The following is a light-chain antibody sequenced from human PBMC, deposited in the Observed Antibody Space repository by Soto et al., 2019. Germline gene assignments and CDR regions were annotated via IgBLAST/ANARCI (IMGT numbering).Light chain of an antibody. CDR2: EVF. CDR3: LQTTQFPWT. V-gene: IGKV2D-29*01. J-gene: IGKJ1*01. CDR1: QSLLNSGGKTY. Sequence: DIVMTQSPLSLSVTPGQPASISCKSSQSLLNSGGKTYFYWYLQKPGQPPQLLIYEVFNRFSGVPDRVSGSGSGTHFTLNISRVEAEDVGFYYCLQTTQFPWTFGQGTKVEIK.